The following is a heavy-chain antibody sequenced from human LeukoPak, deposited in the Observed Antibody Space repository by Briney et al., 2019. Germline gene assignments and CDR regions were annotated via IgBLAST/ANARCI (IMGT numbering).Heavy chain of an antibody. J-gene: IGHJ3*02. V-gene: IGHV4-59*01. CDR2: IYYSGST. D-gene: IGHD3-10*01. Sequence: PSETLSLTCTVSGGSISSYYWSWIRQPPGKGLEWIGYIYYSGSTNYNPSLKSRVTISVDTSKNQFSLKLSSVTAADTAVYYCARERRGWFGELPHDAFDIWGQGTMVTVSS. CDR1: GGSISSYY. CDR3: ARERRGWFGELPHDAFDI.